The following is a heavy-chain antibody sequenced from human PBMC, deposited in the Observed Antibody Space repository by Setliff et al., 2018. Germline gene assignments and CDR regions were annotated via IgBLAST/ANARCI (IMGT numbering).Heavy chain of an antibody. V-gene: IGHV4-39*07. CDR2: IFYSGRT. Sequence: SETLSLTCTVSGASITNINYYWGLIRQPPGKGLEWIGSIFYSGRTFYNPSLKSRVTMSVDKSKNQFSLKLSSVTAADTAVYYCARGGERYYSASWGQGTLVTVSS. J-gene: IGHJ4*02. D-gene: IGHD1-20*01. CDR1: GASITNINYY. CDR3: ARGGERYYSAS.